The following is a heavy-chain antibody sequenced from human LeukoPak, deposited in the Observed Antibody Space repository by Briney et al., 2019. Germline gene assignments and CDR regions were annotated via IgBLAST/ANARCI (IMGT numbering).Heavy chain of an antibody. Sequence: ASVKVSCKASGYAFTGYYMHWVRQAPGQGLEWMGWINPNSGGTNYAQKFQGRVTMTRDTSISTAYMELSRLRSDDTAVYYCARDIRGSGSYLNYWGQGTLVTVSS. CDR3: ARDIRGSGSYLNY. CDR2: INPNSGGT. D-gene: IGHD3-10*01. CDR1: GYAFTGYY. J-gene: IGHJ4*02. V-gene: IGHV1-2*02.